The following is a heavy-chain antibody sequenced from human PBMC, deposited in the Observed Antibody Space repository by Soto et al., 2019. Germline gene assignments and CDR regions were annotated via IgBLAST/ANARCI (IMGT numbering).Heavy chain of an antibody. CDR3: ARETMDSVNFYGLDV. CDR2: IYSSGST. CDR1: GGSIINDDFY. Sequence: SETLSLTCTVSGGSIINDDFYLSWIRQHPGKGLEWIGYIYSSGSTSYSPSLKSRITISLDTSKNHFSLKLTSVTAADTAVYYCARETMDSVNFYGLDVWGQGTTVTVSS. J-gene: IGHJ6*02. V-gene: IGHV4-31*03. D-gene: IGHD3-10*01.